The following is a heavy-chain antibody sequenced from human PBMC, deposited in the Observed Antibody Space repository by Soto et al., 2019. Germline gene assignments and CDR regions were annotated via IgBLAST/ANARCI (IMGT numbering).Heavy chain of an antibody. J-gene: IGHJ1*01. CDR1: GGSFSGYY. D-gene: IGHD6-13*01. CDR2: INHSGST. CDR3: ARGWAAAGKMAEYFQY. V-gene: IGHV4-34*01. Sequence: QVQLQQWGAGLLKPSETLSLTCAVYGGSFSGYYWSWIRQPPGKGLEWIGEINHSGSTNYNPSLKRRVTISVDTSKNQFSLKLSSVIAADTAVYYCARGWAAAGKMAEYFQYWGQGTLVTVSS.